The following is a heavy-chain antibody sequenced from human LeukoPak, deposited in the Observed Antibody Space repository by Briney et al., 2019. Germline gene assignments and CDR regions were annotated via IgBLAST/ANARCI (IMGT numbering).Heavy chain of an antibody. V-gene: IGHV3-11*01. CDR1: GFTFSDYY. J-gene: IGHJ4*02. CDR2: ITSSGDDI. D-gene: IGHD5-12*01. CDR3: ASDIVATSGDF. Sequence: GGSLRLSCAASGFTFSDYYMSWLRQAPGKGLEWVAYITSSGDDIYYADSVKGRFTISRDNAKNALFLRMSSLRVEDTATYYCASDIVATSGDFWGQGTLVSVSS.